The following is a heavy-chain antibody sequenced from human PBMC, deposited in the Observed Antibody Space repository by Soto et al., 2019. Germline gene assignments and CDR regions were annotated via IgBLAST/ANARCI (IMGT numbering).Heavy chain of an antibody. D-gene: IGHD1-26*01. CDR2: IGRSVSNI. CDR1: GFTFSDYY. CDR3: ARDWGGGSYAY. J-gene: IGHJ4*02. V-gene: IGHV3-11*01. Sequence: QVQLVESGGGLVKPGGSLRLSCAASGFTFSDYYMSWIRQAPGKGLDWVLCIGRSVSNIHYADAVKGRFTISRDNAKHSRDLAVNSLRAGGTAVYYCARDWGGGSYAYWGQGTLVTVSS.